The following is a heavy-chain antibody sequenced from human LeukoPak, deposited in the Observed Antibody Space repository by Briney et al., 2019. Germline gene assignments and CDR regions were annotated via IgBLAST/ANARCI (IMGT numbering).Heavy chain of an antibody. CDR1: GYTFTGYY. V-gene: IGHV1-2*02. CDR2: INPNSGGT. D-gene: IGHD2-2*02. CDR3: ARDRRVPAAINGMDV. Sequence: ASVKVSCKASGYTFTGYYMHWVRQAPGQGLEWMGWINPNSGGTNYAQKLQGRVTMTTDTSTSTAYMELRSLRSDDTAVYYCARDRRVPAAINGMDVWGQGTTVTVSS. J-gene: IGHJ6*02.